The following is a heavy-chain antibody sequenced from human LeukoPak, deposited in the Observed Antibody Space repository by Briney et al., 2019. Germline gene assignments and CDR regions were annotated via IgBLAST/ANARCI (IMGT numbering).Heavy chain of an antibody. CDR1: GFTFSSYS. CDR2: ISSSSSTI. D-gene: IGHD6-13*01. V-gene: IGHV3-48*04. CDR3: ARSVEQQLVLPNWFDP. Sequence: GGSLRLSCAASGFTFSSYSMNWVRQAPGKGLEWVSYISSSSSTIYYADSVKGRFTISRDNAKNSLYLQMNSLRAEDTAVYYCARSVEQQLVLPNWFDPWGQGTLVTVSS. J-gene: IGHJ5*02.